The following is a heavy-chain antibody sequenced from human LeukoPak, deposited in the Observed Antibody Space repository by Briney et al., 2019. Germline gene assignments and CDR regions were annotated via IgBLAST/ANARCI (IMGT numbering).Heavy chain of an antibody. D-gene: IGHD6-13*01. CDR2: ITPSSNYI. V-gene: IGHV3-21*01. CDR1: GFTFSTYS. J-gene: IGHJ3*02. Sequence: SGGSLRLSCAASGFTFSTYSMNWVRQAPGKGLEWVSSITPSSNYIKYADSVEGRLTISRDNAKNSLYLQMNSLRAEDTAVYYCARLVRGAFDIWGQGTMVTVSS. CDR3: ARLVRGAFDI.